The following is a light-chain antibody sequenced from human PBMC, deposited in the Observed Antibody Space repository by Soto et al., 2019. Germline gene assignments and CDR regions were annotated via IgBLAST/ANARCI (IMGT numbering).Light chain of an antibody. Sequence: EILLTQSPCTLSLSPGERATLSCRAGQSVHSNYLAWYQQKPAQAPRLLIYGASTRATGIPDRFDGSGSGTDFTLTISRLEHDDFAVYYCQQYGSAPTWTFGQGTKVDIK. CDR3: QQYGSAPTWT. CDR2: GAS. J-gene: IGKJ1*01. CDR1: QSVHSNY. V-gene: IGKV3-20*01.